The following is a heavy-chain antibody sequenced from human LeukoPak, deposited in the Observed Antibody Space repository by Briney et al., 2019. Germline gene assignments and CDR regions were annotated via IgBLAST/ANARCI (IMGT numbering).Heavy chain of an antibody. Sequence: SETLSLTCAVYGGSFSGYYWSWIRQPPGKGLEWIGEINHSGSTNYNPSLKSRVTISVDTSKNQFSLKLSSVTAADTAVYYCARRFGSGSYLDYWGQGTLVTVSS. CDR2: INHSGST. CDR1: GGSFSGYY. V-gene: IGHV4-34*01. J-gene: IGHJ4*02. D-gene: IGHD1-26*01. CDR3: ARRFGSGSYLDY.